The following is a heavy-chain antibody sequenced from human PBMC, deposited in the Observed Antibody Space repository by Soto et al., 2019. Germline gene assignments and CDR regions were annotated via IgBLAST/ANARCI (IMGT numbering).Heavy chain of an antibody. CDR1: GGSISDFY. D-gene: IGHD6-6*01. V-gene: IGHV4-59*01. J-gene: IGHJ4*02. Sequence: TVSGGSISDFYWSWIRQPPGKGLEWIGYIYYSGSTNYNPSLKSRVTISVDTSKNQFSLNLRSMSPADTAVYYCARVGGLAARTFDYWGPGTLVTVSS. CDR2: IYYSGST. CDR3: ARVGGLAARTFDY.